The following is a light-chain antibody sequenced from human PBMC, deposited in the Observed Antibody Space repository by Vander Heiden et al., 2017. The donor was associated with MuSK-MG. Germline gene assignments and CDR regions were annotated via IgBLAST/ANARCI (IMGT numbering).Light chain of an antibody. Sequence: EIVLPQSPGTLSLSPGERATLSCRASQIVSSNYLAWYQQKPGQAPRLVIYGASSRATGIPDRFSGSGSGTDFTLTISRLEPEDFAVYYCQQYGSSPRTFGQGTKVEIK. J-gene: IGKJ1*01. CDR1: QIVSSNY. V-gene: IGKV3-20*01. CDR2: GAS. CDR3: QQYGSSPRT.